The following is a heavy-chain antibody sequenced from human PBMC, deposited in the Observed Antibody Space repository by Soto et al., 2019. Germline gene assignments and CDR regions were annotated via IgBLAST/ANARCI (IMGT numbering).Heavy chain of an antibody. D-gene: IGHD6-19*01. V-gene: IGHV1-69*13. CDR1: GGTFSSYA. Sequence: GASVKVSCKASGGTFSSYAMHWVRQAPGQRLEWMGWINAINGKAKYAQKFQGRVTVTADESTSTAYMELSSLRSEDTAVYYCARDRFYIPRIAVAGTYYYYGMDVWGQGTTVTVSS. CDR3: ARDRFYIPRIAVAGTYYYYGMDV. J-gene: IGHJ6*02. CDR2: INAINGKA.